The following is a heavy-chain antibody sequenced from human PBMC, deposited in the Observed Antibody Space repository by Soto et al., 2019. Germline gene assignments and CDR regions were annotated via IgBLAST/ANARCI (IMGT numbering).Heavy chain of an antibody. V-gene: IGHV3-48*02. D-gene: IGHD6-13*01. J-gene: IGHJ4*02. CDR3: ARAWYGGNLGY. CDR1: GFTFSSDS. Sequence: GGSLRLSCAAAGFTFSSDSMNWVRQAPGKGLEWVSYISGSSTKYYADSVKGRFTASRDNSKSSLYLQMNSLRDEDTAVYYCARAWYGGNLGYWSQGTLVTVSS. CDR2: ISGSSTK.